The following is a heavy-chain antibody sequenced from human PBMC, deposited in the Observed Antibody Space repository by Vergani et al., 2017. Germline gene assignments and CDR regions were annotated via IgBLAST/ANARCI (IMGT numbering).Heavy chain of an antibody. CDR3: ARWGTIIAAGPTYYYYGMDV. J-gene: IGHJ6*02. CDR1: GFTFSSYD. CDR2: IGTAGDT. Sequence: EVQLVESGGGLVQPGGSLRLSCAASGFTFSSYDMHWVRQATGKGLEWVSAIGTAGDTYYQGSVKGRFTISRENAKNSLYLQMNSLRAVDTAVYYCARWGTIIAAGPTYYYYGMDVWGQGTTVTVSS. D-gene: IGHD6-13*01. V-gene: IGHV3-13*01.